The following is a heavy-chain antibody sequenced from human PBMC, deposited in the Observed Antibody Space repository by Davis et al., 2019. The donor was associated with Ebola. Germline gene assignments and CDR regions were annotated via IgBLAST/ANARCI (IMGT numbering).Heavy chain of an antibody. CDR3: ARATTVREIINPVYYYMDV. D-gene: IGHD3-10*01. J-gene: IGHJ6*03. Sequence: PGGSLRLSCAASGFTFSSYGMHWVRQAPGRGLEWVAVISYDGSNKYYADSVKGRFTISRDNSKNTLYLQMNSLRPEDTAVYYCARATTVREIINPVYYYMDVWGKGTTVTVSS. V-gene: IGHV3-30*03. CDR1: GFTFSSYG. CDR2: ISYDGSNK.